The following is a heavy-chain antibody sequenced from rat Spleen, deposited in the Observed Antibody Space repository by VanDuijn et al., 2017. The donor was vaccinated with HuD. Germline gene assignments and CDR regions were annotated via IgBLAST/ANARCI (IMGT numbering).Heavy chain of an antibody. CDR3: TRGATDY. Sequence: EVQLKESGPGLVQPSQTLSLTCTVSGFSLTDYSVHWVRQPPGKGLEWMGVMWRGGSTAYNSALKSRQSISRDTSKSQVFLKMNSLQTEDTAIYYCTRGATDYWGQGVMVTVSS. J-gene: IGHJ2*01. D-gene: IGHD3-1*01. CDR2: MWRGGST. CDR1: GFSLTDYS. V-gene: IGHV2S63*01.